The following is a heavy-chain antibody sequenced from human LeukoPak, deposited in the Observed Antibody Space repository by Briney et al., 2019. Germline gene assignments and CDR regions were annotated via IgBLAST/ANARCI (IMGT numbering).Heavy chain of an antibody. V-gene: IGHV3-21*01. CDR2: ISSSSSYI. CDR3: ARLPDYDAFDI. J-gene: IGHJ3*02. CDR1: GFTFSSYS. Sequence: GGSLRLSCADSGFTFSSYSMNWVRQAPGKGLEWVSSISSSSSYIYYADSVKGRFTISRDNAKNSLYLQMNSLRAEDTAVYYCARLPDYDAFDIWGQGTMVTVSS. D-gene: IGHD4-11*01.